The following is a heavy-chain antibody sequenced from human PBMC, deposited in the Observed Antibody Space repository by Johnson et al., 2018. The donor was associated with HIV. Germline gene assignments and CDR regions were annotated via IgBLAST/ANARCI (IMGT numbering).Heavy chain of an antibody. D-gene: IGHD1-26*01. CDR3: ARADRWDQGAFDI. J-gene: IGHJ3*02. V-gene: IGHV3-13*01. CDR1: GFTFDDYG. CDR2: IGTAGDT. Sequence: VQLMESGGGVVRPGGSLRLSCAASGFTFDDYGMSWVRQGPGKGLEWVSGIGTAGDTYYPGSVKGRFTISRENAKNSLYLQMNSLRAGDTAVYYCARADRWDQGAFDIWGQGTMVTVSS.